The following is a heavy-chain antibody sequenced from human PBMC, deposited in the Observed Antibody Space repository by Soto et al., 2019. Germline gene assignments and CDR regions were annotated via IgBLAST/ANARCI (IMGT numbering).Heavy chain of an antibody. CDR2: INPNSGGT. D-gene: IGHD6-13*01. CDR1: GYTFTGYY. CDR3: AREAAAGTSNWFDP. V-gene: IGHV1-2*04. Sequence: ASVKVSCKASGYTFTGYYMHWVRQAPGQGLEWMGWINPNSGGTNYAQKFQGWVTMTRDTSVSTAYMELSRLRSDDTAVYYCAREAAAGTSNWFDPWGQGTLVTVSS. J-gene: IGHJ5*02.